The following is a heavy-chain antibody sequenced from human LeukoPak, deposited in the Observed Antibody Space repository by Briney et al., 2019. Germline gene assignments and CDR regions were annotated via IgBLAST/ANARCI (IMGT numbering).Heavy chain of an antibody. V-gene: IGHV3-11*01. J-gene: IGHJ4*02. CDR2: ISRSGSTK. D-gene: IGHD3-22*01. Sequence: GGSLRLSCAASGFTFSDYNMRWIRQAPGKGLEWVSSISRSGSTKYYADSVKGRFTISRDNAKNSLFLQMNSLRAEDTAVYYCARDAPTYYYDSSGYSDYWGQGTLVTVSS. CDR1: GFTFSDYN. CDR3: ARDAPTYYYDSSGYSDY.